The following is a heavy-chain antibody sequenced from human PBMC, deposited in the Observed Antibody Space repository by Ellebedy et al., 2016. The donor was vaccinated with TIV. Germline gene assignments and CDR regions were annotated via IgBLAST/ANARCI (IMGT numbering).Heavy chain of an antibody. CDR3: AKSRSAYYIAGSGFDY. CDR2: ISSSSSTI. V-gene: IGHV3-48*02. Sequence: GESLKISCAASGFTFSSYSMNWVRQAPGKGLEWVSYISSSSSTIYYADSVKGRFTISRDNAKNSLYLQMNSLRDEDTAVYYCAKSRSAYYIAGSGFDYWGQGTLVSVSS. J-gene: IGHJ4*02. D-gene: IGHD3-22*01. CDR1: GFTFSSYS.